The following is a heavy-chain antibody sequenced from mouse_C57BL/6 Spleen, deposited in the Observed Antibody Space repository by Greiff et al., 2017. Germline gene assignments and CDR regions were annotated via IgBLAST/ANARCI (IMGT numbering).Heavy chain of an antibody. CDR3: ARSLYYGSRDYAMDY. Sequence: QVQLQQSGAELVKPGASVKMSCKASGYTFTSYWITWVKQRPGQGLEWIGDIYPGSGSTNYNEKFKSKATLTVDTSSSTAYMQLSSLTSEDSAVYYCARSLYYGSRDYAMDYWGQGTSVTVSS. V-gene: IGHV1-55*01. D-gene: IGHD1-1*01. CDR1: GYTFTSYW. CDR2: IYPGSGST. J-gene: IGHJ4*01.